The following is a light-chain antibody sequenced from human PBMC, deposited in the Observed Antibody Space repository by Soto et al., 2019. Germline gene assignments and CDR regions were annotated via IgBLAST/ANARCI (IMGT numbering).Light chain of an antibody. J-gene: IGLJ3*02. CDR2: EVS. V-gene: IGLV2-14*01. Sequence: QSALTQPASVSGSPGQSIIISCTGTSSDVGAYNYVSWYQQHPGRAPKLLIYEVSYRPSGVSNRFSGSKSGNTASLTISGLQAEDEADYCCSSFTTITTWVFGGGTKLTVL. CDR1: SSDVGAYNY. CDR3: SSFTTITTWV.